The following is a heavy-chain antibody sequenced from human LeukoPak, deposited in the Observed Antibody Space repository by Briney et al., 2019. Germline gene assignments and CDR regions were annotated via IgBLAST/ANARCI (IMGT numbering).Heavy chain of an antibody. CDR2: IKQDGSEK. CDR3: ARESYCSGGSCSYYGMDV. Sequence: GGSLRLSCAASGFTFSSYWMSWVRQAPGKGLEWVANIKQDGSEKYYVDSVKGRFTISRGNAKNSLYVQMNSLRAEDTAVYYCARESYCSGGSCSYYGMDVWGQGTTVTVSS. J-gene: IGHJ6*02. D-gene: IGHD2-15*01. V-gene: IGHV3-7*01. CDR1: GFTFSSYW.